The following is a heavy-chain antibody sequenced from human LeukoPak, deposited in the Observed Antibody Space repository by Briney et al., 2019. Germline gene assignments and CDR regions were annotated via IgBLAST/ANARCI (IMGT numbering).Heavy chain of an antibody. CDR1: GFTFSSYA. Sequence: GGSLRLSCAASGFTFSSYAMHWVRQAPGKGLEWVAVISYDGSNKYYADSVKGRFTISRDNSKNTLYLQMNSLRAEDTAVYYCARGRETTLIYSSDPYYFDYWGQGTLVTVSS. CDR2: ISYDGSNK. J-gene: IGHJ4*02. V-gene: IGHV3-30-3*01. CDR3: ARGRETTLIYSSDPYYFDY. D-gene: IGHD6-19*01.